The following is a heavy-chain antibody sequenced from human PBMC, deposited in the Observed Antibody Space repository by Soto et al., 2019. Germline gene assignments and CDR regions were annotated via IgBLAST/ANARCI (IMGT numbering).Heavy chain of an antibody. D-gene: IGHD1-1*01. Sequence: GGSLRLSCAASGFTFSGYGMHWVRQAPGKGLEWVAVISYYGTNVYYEDSVKGRFTISRDNSKNTLYLQMNSLRIEDTAVYFCAKEEPSERYSLDYWGQGSQVTVSS. CDR3: AKEEPSERYSLDY. V-gene: IGHV3-30*18. J-gene: IGHJ4*03. CDR2: ISYYGTNV. CDR1: GFTFSGYG.